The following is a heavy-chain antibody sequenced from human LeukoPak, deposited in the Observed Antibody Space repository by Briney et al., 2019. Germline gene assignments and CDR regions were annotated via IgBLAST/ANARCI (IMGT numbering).Heavy chain of an antibody. CDR3: ARQQRGHYYDSDAFDI. CDR2: IYYSGST. V-gene: IGHV4-59*08. D-gene: IGHD3-22*01. Sequence: PSETLSLTCTVSGGSISSYYWSWIRQPPGKGLEWIGYIYYSGSTNYNPSLESRVTISVDTSKNQFSLKLSSVTAADTAVYYCARQQRGHYYDSDAFDIWGQGTMVTVSS. CDR1: GGSISSYY. J-gene: IGHJ3*02.